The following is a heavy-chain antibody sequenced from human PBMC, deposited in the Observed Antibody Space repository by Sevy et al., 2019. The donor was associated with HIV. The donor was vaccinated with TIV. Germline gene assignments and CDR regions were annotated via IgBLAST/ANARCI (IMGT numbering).Heavy chain of an antibody. Sequence: SETLSLTCTVSGGSISNYYWSWIRQPAGKGLEWIGRIYTTGDTNYNPSLESRVTMSVDTSKNQFSLKLNSVTAADTAVYSCARDLVPGVSEGDDAFDIWGQGTMVTVSS. CDR3: ARDLVPGVSEGDDAFDI. CDR1: GGSISNYY. D-gene: IGHD2-21*02. CDR2: IYTTGDT. V-gene: IGHV4-4*07. J-gene: IGHJ3*02.